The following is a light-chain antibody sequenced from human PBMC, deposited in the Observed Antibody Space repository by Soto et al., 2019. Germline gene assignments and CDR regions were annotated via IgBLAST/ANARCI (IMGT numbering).Light chain of an antibody. CDR2: DAS. V-gene: IGKV1-5*01. CDR3: QNYNGYSWT. CDR1: QSVSTW. Sequence: DIPMTHSPSSLSASTGKRXAIXWRASQSVSTWLAWYQQKPGNAPTLLIYDASSLESGVPSRFSGSGSGTEFTLTISSLQPDDFATYYCQNYNGYSWTFGLGTKVDI. J-gene: IGKJ1*01.